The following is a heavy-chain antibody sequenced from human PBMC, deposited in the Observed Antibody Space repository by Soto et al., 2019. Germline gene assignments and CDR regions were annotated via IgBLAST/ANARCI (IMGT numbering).Heavy chain of an antibody. CDR3: ARDLGFGLSDY. CDR2: INAGNGNT. CDR1: GYTFTSYA. V-gene: IGHV1-3*01. J-gene: IGHJ4*02. Sequence: ASVKVSCKASGYTFTSYAMHWVRQAPGQMLEWMGWINAGNGNTKYSQKFQGRVTITRDTSASTAYMELSGLRSEDTAVYSCARDLGFGLSDYWGQGTLVTVSS. D-gene: IGHD3-10*01.